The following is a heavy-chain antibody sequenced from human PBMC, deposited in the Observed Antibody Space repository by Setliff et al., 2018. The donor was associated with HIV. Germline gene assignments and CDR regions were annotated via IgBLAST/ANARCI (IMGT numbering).Heavy chain of an antibody. D-gene: IGHD3-3*01. V-gene: IGHV3-15*01. CDR1: GFTFSNAW. CDR3: ARVLLITNAVYGVVSNRFDP. J-gene: IGHJ5*02. CDR2: IKSESDGGTT. Sequence: GGSLRLSCAASGFTFSNAWLTWVRQAPGKGLDWVGRIKSESDGGTTDYGAPVEGRFTISRDDSKNTLYLQMNSLRAEDTAVYFCARVLLITNAVYGVVSNRFDPWGRGSQVTVSS.